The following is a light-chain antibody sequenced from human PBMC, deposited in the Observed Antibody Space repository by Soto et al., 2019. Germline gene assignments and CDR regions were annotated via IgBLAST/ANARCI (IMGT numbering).Light chain of an antibody. V-gene: IGLV2-11*01. CDR3: CSYAGSYTLV. CDR2: DVS. Sequence: QSALTQPRSVSGSPAQSVTISCTGTSSDVGGYNYVSWYQQHPGKAPKLMIYDVSKRPSGVPGRFSGSKSGSTASLTISGLQAEDEADYYCCSYAGSYTLVFGGGTKVTVL. J-gene: IGLJ2*01. CDR1: SSDVGGYNY.